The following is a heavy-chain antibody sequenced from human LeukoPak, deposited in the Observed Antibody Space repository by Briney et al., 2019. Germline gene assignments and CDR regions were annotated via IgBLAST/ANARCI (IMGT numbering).Heavy chain of an antibody. J-gene: IGHJ4*02. D-gene: IGHD1-26*01. CDR1: GFPFSSYG. CDR3: ARATWELPFPDY. V-gene: IGHV3-30*03. CDR2: ISHDGTNK. Sequence: GGSLRLSCAASGFPFSSYGMHWVRQAPGKGLEWVAVISHDGTNKYYVDSVKGRFTISRDNSKNTLYLQMNSLRAEDTAVYYCARATWELPFPDYWGQGTLVTVSS.